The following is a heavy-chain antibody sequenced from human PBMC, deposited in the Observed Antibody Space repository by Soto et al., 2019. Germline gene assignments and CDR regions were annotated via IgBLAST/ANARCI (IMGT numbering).Heavy chain of an antibody. V-gene: IGHV4-59*01. J-gene: IGHJ5*02. CDR1: GGSISSYY. Sequence: SETLSLTCTVSGGSISSYYWSWIRQPPGKGLEWIGYIYYSGSTNYNPSLKSRVTISVDTSKNQFSLKLSSVTAADTAVYYCARGGYSGYDYVGNWFDPWGQGTLVTVSS. D-gene: IGHD5-12*01. CDR3: ARGGYSGYDYVGNWFDP. CDR2: IYYSGST.